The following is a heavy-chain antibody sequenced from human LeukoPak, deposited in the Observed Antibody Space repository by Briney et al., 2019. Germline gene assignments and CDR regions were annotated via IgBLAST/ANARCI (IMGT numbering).Heavy chain of an antibody. D-gene: IGHD4-17*01. CDR3: ARGTYGYYMDV. Sequence: SEPLSLTCSGSNYSISNSLFWGWLRQPPGKGLEWIGSIYRSGSTFYNPSLKSRVTISLDTSKNQVSLKLSSVTAADTAVYFCARGTYGYYMDVWGKGTTGTVSS. J-gene: IGHJ6*03. CDR1: NYSISNSLF. CDR2: IYRSGST. V-gene: IGHV4-38-2*02.